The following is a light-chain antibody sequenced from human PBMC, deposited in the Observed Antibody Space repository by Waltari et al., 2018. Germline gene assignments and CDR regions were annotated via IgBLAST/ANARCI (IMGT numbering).Light chain of an antibody. Sequence: QSALTQPRSVSGSPGQSVTISCTGTSSDIGAYDYFSWYQQHPGKPPKRIIYDVTDRPSGVPDRFSGSKSGNPASLTISGLQAEDEADYYCCSYAGSYTYVFGTGTKVTVL. J-gene: IGLJ1*01. CDR1: SSDIGAYDY. CDR2: DVT. V-gene: IGLV2-11*02. CDR3: CSYAGSYTYV.